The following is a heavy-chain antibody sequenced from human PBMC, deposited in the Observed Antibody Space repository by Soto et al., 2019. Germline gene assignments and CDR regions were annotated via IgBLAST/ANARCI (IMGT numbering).Heavy chain of an antibody. CDR3: ATWHEREHAFDV. CDR2: LYDVDGS. D-gene: IGHD1-1*01. Sequence: VQLVESGGGLIQPGESLRLSCAAFGLTISGKKYVAWVRQAPGKGLEWVSALYDVDGSFYADSVTGRFTTSSDSSKTTVYLQMNDLGPDDTAVYYCATWHEREHAFDVWGQGTTVTISS. J-gene: IGHJ3*01. V-gene: IGHV3-53*01. CDR1: GLTISGKKY.